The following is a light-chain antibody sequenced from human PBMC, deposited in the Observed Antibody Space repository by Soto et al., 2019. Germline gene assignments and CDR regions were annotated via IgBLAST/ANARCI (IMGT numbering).Light chain of an antibody. CDR2: EVS. CDR3: SSYTTSSTMI. J-gene: IGLJ2*01. V-gene: IGLV2-14*01. CDR1: SYDVGGYNY. Sequence: QSVLTQPASVSGSPGQSITISCTGTSYDVGGYNYVSWYQQYPGKAPKLMIYEVSERPSGVSNRFSGSKSGDTASLTISGLQAEDEAYYYCSSYTTSSTMIFGGGTKLTVL.